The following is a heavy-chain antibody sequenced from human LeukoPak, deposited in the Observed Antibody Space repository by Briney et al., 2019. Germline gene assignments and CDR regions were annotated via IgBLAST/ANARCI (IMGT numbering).Heavy chain of an antibody. CDR1: GFTFSSYG. V-gene: IGHV3-33*01. CDR3: AREVEQQLVLDAFDI. D-gene: IGHD6-13*01. Sequence: GGSLRLSCAASGFTFSSYGMHWVRQAPGKGLEWVAVIWYDGSNKYYADSVKGRFTISRDNSKNTLYLQMNSLRAEDTAVYYCAREVEQQLVLDAFDIWGQGTMVTVSS. CDR2: IWYDGSNK. J-gene: IGHJ3*02.